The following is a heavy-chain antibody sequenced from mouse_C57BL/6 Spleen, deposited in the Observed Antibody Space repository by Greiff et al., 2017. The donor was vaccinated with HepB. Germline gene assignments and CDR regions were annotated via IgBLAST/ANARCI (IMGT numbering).Heavy chain of an antibody. CDR3: ARSSTTVVGRDWYFDV. D-gene: IGHD1-1*01. Sequence: VQLQESGAELVKPGASVKMSCKASGYTFTSYWITWVKQRPGQGLEWIGDIYPGSGSTNYNEKFKSKATLTVDTSSSTAYMQLSSLTSEDSAVYYCARSSTTVVGRDWYFDVWGTGTTVTVSS. J-gene: IGHJ1*03. V-gene: IGHV1-55*01. CDR1: GYTFTSYW. CDR2: IYPGSGST.